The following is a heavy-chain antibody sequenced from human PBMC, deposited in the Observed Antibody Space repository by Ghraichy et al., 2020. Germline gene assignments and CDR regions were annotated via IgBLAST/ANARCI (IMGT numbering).Heavy chain of an antibody. J-gene: IGHJ6*02. CDR3: ARDRITMVRGVILYYYGMDV. CDR2: IWYDGSNK. D-gene: IGHD3-10*01. Sequence: AGSLRLSCAASGFTFSSYGMHWVRQAPGKGLEWVAVIWYDGSNKYYADSVKGRFTISRDNSKNTLYLQMNSLRAEDTAVYYCARDRITMVRGVILYYYGMDVWGQGTTVTVSS. V-gene: IGHV3-33*01. CDR1: GFTFSSYG.